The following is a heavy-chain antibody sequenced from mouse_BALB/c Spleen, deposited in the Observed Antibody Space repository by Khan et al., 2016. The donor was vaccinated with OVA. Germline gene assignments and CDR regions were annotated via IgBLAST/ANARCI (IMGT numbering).Heavy chain of an antibody. J-gene: IGHJ3*01. CDR3: ARGGYGGFAY. V-gene: IGHV1-85*01. Sequence: QVQLQQPGAELVKPGASVKLSCKASGYTFTSYDINWVRQRPEQGLEWIGWMFPGDGSTKYNENFKGKATLTTDKSSSTAYMQLSRLTSEDSVAYFCARGGYGGFAYWGQGTLVTVSA. CDR2: MFPGDGST. CDR1: GYTFTSYD. D-gene: IGHD2-14*01.